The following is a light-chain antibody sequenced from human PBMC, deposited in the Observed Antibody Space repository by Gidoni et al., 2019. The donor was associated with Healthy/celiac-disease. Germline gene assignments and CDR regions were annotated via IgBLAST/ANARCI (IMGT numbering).Light chain of an antibody. V-gene: IGKV3-11*01. Sequence: EIVFTHSPATLSLSPGERATLSCRASQSVSSYLSCYQQKPGQAPRLLIYAASNRATGIPARFSGSSGRTDAPTTSSSLAHEDSAVYYRQQRSNWPITFGQGTRLEIK. CDR2: AAS. CDR1: QSVSSY. CDR3: QQRSNWPIT. J-gene: IGKJ5*01.